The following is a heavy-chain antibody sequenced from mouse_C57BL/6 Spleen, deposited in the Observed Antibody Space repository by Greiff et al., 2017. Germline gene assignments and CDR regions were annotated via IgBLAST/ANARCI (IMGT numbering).Heavy chain of an antibody. D-gene: IGHD1-1*02. CDR2: INPGSGGT. J-gene: IGHJ2*01. V-gene: IGHV1-54*01. CDR3: ARYGGDGGYFDY. CDR1: GYAFTNYL. Sequence: VQLQQSGAELVRPGTSVKVSCKASGYAFTNYLIEWVKQRPGQGLEWIGVINPGSGGTNYNEKFKGKATLTADKSSSTAYMQLSSLTSEDSAVYFCARYGGDGGYFDYWGQGTTLTVSS.